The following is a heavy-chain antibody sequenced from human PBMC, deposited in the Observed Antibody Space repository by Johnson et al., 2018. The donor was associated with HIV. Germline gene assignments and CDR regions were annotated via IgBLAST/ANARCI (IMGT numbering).Heavy chain of an antibody. Sequence: VQLVESGGGVVQPGRSLRLSCAASGFTFNNAWMSWVRQAPGKGLEWVSGISWNGAYTGCADSVKGRFTISRDNAKNSLYLQMTSLRAEDTALYYCARGFWRQVIPGAFDFWGQGTMVTVSS. J-gene: IGHJ3*01. CDR3: ARGFWRQVIPGAFDF. V-gene: IGHV3-20*04. D-gene: IGHD2-21*01. CDR2: ISWNGAYT. CDR1: GFTFNNAW.